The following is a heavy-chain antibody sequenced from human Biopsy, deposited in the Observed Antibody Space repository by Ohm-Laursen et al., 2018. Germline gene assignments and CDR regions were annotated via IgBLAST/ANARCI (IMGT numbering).Heavy chain of an antibody. CDR3: ARLFRLDDYWNDDPPDGFDV. CDR1: GGSVSSGDYY. D-gene: IGHD3-3*01. CDR2: ISDTGTT. J-gene: IGHJ3*01. Sequence: TLSLTCTVSGGSVSSGDYYWTWIRQPPGKGLEWIGYISDTGTTNYNPSLRGRVAMSVDTSKNQFSLQLTSVTAADTAMFFCARLFRLDDYWNDDPPDGFDVWGQGTMVTVSS. V-gene: IGHV4-61*08.